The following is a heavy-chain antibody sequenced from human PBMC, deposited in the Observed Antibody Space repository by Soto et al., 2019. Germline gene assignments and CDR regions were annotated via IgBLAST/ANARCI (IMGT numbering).Heavy chain of an antibody. Sequence: PGGSLRLSCAASGFTFSSYWMSWVRQAPGKGLEWVANIKQDGSEKYYVDSVKGRFTISRDNAKNSLYLQMNSLRAEDTAVYYCPRPIRGVVTTQDAFDIWGQGTMVTVSS. V-gene: IGHV3-7*01. CDR1: GFTFSSYW. CDR3: PRPIRGVVTTQDAFDI. D-gene: IGHD2-15*01. CDR2: IKQDGSEK. J-gene: IGHJ3*02.